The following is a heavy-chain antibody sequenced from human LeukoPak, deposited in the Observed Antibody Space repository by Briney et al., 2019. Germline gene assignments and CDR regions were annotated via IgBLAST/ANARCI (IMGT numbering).Heavy chain of an antibody. J-gene: IGHJ4*02. CDR2: ILYDGSNK. CDR1: GFTFSSYA. D-gene: IGHD1/OR15-1a*01. Sequence: GGSLRLSRAASGFTFSSYAMHWVRQAPGKGLEWVAVILYDGSNKYYADSVKGRFTISRDNSKNTLYLQMNSLRAEDTAVYYCARDREQLGDYFDYWGQGTLVTVSS. CDR3: ARDREQLGDYFDY. V-gene: IGHV3-30-3*01.